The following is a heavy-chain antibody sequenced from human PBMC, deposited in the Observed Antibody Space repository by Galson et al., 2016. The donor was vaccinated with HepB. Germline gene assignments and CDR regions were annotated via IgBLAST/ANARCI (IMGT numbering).Heavy chain of an antibody. D-gene: IGHD5-18*01. CDR2: IKQDESEK. V-gene: IGHV3-7*01. J-gene: IGHJ4*01. CDR3: AAYPPFTASSPPHYDY. Sequence: SLRLSCAASGFTFSAYWMSWVRQPPGKGLEWVANIKQDESEKYYAVSVKGRFTISRDNAKNSLYLQMNSLRAEDTAVYYCAAYPPFTASSPPHYDYWGHGSQVTGSS. CDR1: GFTFSAYW.